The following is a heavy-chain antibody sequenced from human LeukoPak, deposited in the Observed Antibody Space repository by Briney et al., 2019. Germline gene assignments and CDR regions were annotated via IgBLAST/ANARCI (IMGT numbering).Heavy chain of an antibody. J-gene: IGHJ5*02. Sequence: ASVKVSCKASGYTFTSYGISWVRQAPGQGLEWMGWISAYNGNTNYARKLRGRVTMTTDTSTSTAYMELRSLRSDDTAVYYCARDQGGSGWYWFDPWGQGTLVTVSS. CDR1: GYTFTSYG. D-gene: IGHD6-19*01. CDR3: ARDQGGSGWYWFDP. CDR2: ISAYNGNT. V-gene: IGHV1-18*01.